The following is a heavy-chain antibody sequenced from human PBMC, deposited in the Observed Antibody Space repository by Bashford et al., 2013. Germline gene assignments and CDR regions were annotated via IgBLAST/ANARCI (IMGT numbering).Heavy chain of an antibody. CDR1: GYTFTNYG. V-gene: IGHV1-18*04. CDR3: AREQGLGDGYNLEGFDY. Sequence: ASVKVSCKASGYTFTNYGISWVRQAPGQGLEWMGWISAYNGNTNYAQKLQGRVTMTTDTSTSTAYMELRSLRSDDTAVYYCAREQGLGDGYNLEGFDYWGQGTLVTVSS. D-gene: IGHD5-24*01. J-gene: IGHJ4*02. CDR2: ISAYNGNT.